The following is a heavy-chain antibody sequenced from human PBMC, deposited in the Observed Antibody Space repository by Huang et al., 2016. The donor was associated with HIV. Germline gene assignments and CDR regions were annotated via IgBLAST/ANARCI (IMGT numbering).Heavy chain of an antibody. V-gene: IGHV4-34*01. J-gene: IGHJ2*01. CDR2: VNHGGRT. CDR1: GGSLHGYY. D-gene: IGHD6-19*01. CDR3: ATSRSGSGWFLDI. Sequence: QVQLYQWGAGPLRPSETLSLTCGVSGGSLHGYYWNWLRQSPGRGLEWIGEVNHGGRTKYNQSLKSRVTISVDTSKIQFSLNLTSVTATDTADYYCATSRSGSGWFLDIWGRGTLVSVS.